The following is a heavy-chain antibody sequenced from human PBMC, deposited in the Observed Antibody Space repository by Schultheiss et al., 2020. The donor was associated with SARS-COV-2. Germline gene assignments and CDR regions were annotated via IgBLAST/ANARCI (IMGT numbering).Heavy chain of an antibody. J-gene: IGHJ6*02. CDR2: ISYDGSDK. V-gene: IGHV3-30*18. CDR1: GFTHSDDG. CDR3: AKSRIMATYYYYGMDV. Sequence: GESLKISCAASGFTHSDDGMHWVRRAPGKGLEWFSFISYDGSDKYYADSVKGRFTISRDDSKNTLYLQMNSLRAEDTAIYYCAKSRIMATYYYYGMDVWGQGTTVTVSS. D-gene: IGHD2-8*01.